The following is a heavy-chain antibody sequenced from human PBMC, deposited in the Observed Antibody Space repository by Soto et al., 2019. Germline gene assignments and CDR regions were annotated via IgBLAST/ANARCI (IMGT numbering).Heavy chain of an antibody. CDR2: IYYSGST. J-gene: IGHJ5*02. V-gene: IGHV4-39*01. CDR3: VNNSVNWNYVSWLDH. Sequence: SETLSLTCTVSGGSISSSSYYWGWIRQPPGKGLEWIGSIYYSGSTYYNPSLKSRVTIYVETSKNQFSMKLSSVTAADTDVYYCVNNSVNWNYVSWLDHWGQGKMVTVS. D-gene: IGHD1-7*01. CDR1: GGSISSSSYY.